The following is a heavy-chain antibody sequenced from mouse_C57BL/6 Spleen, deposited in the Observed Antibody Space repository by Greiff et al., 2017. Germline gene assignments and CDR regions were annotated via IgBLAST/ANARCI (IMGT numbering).Heavy chain of an antibody. CDR2: IDPSDSYT. V-gene: IGHV1-69*01. CDR1: GYTFTSYW. D-gene: IGHD1-1*01. CDR3: ARMITTVTFDY. Sequence: QVQLQQPVAELVMPGASVKLSCTASGYTFTSYWMHWVKQRPGQGLEWIGEIDPSDSYTKYNQKFKGKSTLTVDKSSSTAYMQLSSLTSEDSAVYYCARMITTVTFDYWGQGTTLTVSS. J-gene: IGHJ2*01.